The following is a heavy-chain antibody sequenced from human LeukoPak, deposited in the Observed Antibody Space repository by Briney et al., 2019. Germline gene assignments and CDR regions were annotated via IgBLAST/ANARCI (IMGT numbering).Heavy chain of an antibody. CDR1: GFTFSSYS. J-gene: IGHJ3*01. V-gene: IGHV3-21*01. CDR2: ISSSSSYI. D-gene: IGHD3-3*01. CDR3: ARGRITTYGVVIRPEKQHAFDL. Sequence: PGGSLRLSCAASGFTFSSYSMNWVRQAPGKGLEWVSSISSSSSYIYYADSVKGRFTMSRDNAENSLSLQMNSLRAEDSGVYYCARGRITTYGVVIRPEKQHAFDLWGQGTMVIVSS.